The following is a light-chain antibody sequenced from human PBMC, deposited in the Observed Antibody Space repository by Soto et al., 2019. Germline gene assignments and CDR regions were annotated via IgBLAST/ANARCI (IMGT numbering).Light chain of an antibody. CDR3: GSYSSSSSLYV. CDR1: NSDVGGYDY. CDR2: DVS. V-gene: IGLV2-14*03. Sequence: QSALTQPASVSGSPGQSITISCTGTNSDVGGYDYVSWYQQHPGKAPKFIIYDVSNRPSGVSNRFSGSKSGNTASLTISGLQAEDEADYYCGSYSSSSSLYVFGTGTKVTVL. J-gene: IGLJ1*01.